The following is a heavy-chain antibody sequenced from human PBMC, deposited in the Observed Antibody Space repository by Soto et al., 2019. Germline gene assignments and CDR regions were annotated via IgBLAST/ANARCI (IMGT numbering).Heavy chain of an antibody. CDR1: GGSFSGYY. D-gene: IGHD6-13*01. J-gene: IGHJ4*02. Sequence: QVQLQQWGAGLLKPSETLSLTCAVYGGSFSGYYWSWIRQPPGKGLEWIGEINHSGSTNYNPSLKSRVPISVDTSKNQFSLKLSSVTAADTAVYYCARGTGSRRPYDYWGQGTLVTVSS. CDR2: INHSGST. V-gene: IGHV4-34*01. CDR3: ARGTGSRRPYDY.